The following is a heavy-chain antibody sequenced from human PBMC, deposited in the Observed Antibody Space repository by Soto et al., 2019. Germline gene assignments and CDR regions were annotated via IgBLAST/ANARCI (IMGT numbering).Heavy chain of an antibody. D-gene: IGHD1-7*01. J-gene: IGHJ4*02. CDR1: GFTFSSYG. V-gene: IGHV3-33*01. CDR2: IWYDGSNK. Sequence: GGSLRLSCAASGFTFSSYGMHWVRQSPGKGLEWVAVIWYDGSNKYYADSVKGRFTISRDNSKNTLYLQMNSLRAEDTAVYYCARDPDKTGTGDYWGQGTLVTVSS. CDR3: ARDPDKTGTGDY.